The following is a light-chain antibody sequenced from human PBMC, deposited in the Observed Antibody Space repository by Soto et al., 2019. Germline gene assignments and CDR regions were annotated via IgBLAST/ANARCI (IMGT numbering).Light chain of an antibody. V-gene: IGLV2-14*01. CDR1: SSDVGGYNY. CDR2: DVS. J-gene: IGLJ1*01. Sequence: QSALTQPASVSGSRGQSITISCTGTSSDVGGYNYVSWYQQHPGKAPKLMIYDVSNRPSGVSNRFSGSKSGNTASLTISGLQAEDEADCYCSSYTSSSTRVFGTGTKLTVL. CDR3: SSYTSSSTRV.